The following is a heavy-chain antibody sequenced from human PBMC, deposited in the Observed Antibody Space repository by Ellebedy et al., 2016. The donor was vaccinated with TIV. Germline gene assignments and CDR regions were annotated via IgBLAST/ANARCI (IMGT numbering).Heavy chain of an antibody. J-gene: IGHJ4*02. D-gene: IGHD3-3*01. V-gene: IGHV4-59*12. Sequence: MPSETLSLTCTVSGGSISPYYWSWIRQPPGKGLEWIGYISYSGSTSYNPSLKSRVTISVDTSKNQFSLKLSSVTAADTAVYYCARRPRPRFWSGYYQRYYFDYWGQGTLVTVSS. CDR2: ISYSGST. CDR3: ARRPRPRFWSGYYQRYYFDY. CDR1: GGSISPYY.